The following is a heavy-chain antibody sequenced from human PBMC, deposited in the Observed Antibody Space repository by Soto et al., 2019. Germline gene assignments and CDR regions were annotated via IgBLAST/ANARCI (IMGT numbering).Heavy chain of an antibody. J-gene: IGHJ6*02. CDR1: GFTFSSCG. CDR3: AKDRRIFDYNYYGMDV. Sequence: SLRLSCAASGFTFSSCGMHWVRQAPGKGLEWVAVISYDGSNKHYADSVKGRFTISRDNSKNTLYLQMNSLRAEDTAVYYCAKDRRIFDYNYYGMDVWGQGTTVTVSS. D-gene: IGHD3-3*01. CDR2: ISYDGSNK. V-gene: IGHV3-30*18.